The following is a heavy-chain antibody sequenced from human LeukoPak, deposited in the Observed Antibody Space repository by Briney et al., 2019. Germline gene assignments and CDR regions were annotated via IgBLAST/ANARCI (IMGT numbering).Heavy chain of an antibody. CDR2: INPNSGGT. V-gene: IGHV1-2*06. CDR3: ARGGSGWYYWYFDL. CDR1: GYTLTGYY. J-gene: IGHJ2*01. D-gene: IGHD6-19*01. Sequence: ASVKVSCKASGYTLTGYYMHWVRQAPGQGLEWMGRINPNSGGTNYAQKFQGRVTMTRDTSISTAYMELSRLRSDDTAVYYCARGGSGWYYWYFDLWGRGTLVTVSS.